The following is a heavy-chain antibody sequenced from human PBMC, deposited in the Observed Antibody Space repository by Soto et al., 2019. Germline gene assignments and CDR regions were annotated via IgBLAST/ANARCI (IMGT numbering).Heavy chain of an antibody. CDR1: GFTFSSYG. V-gene: IGHV3-30*03. Sequence: QVQLVESGGGVVQPGRSLRLSCAASGFTFSSYGMHWVRQAPGKGLAWVAVISYDGSNKYDADSVKGRFTISRDNSKNTLYLQMNSLRADDTAVYYCATPTYYSGSGLREAFDIWGQGTMVTVSS. J-gene: IGHJ3*02. CDR3: ATPTYYSGSGLREAFDI. D-gene: IGHD3-10*01. CDR2: ISYDGSNK.